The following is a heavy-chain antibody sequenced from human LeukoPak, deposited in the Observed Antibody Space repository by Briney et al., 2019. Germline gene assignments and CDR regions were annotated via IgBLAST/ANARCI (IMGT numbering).Heavy chain of an antibody. J-gene: IGHJ4*02. CDR1: GGSISSYY. CDR2: IYYSGST. CDR3: ASSSGSQLFDY. V-gene: IGHV4-59*01. D-gene: IGHD5-12*01. Sequence: SETLSLTCTVSGGSISSYYWSWIRQPPGKGLEWIGHIYYSGSTNYNPSLKSRVTISVDTSKNQFSLKLSSVTAADTAVYYCASSSGSQLFDYWGQGTLVTVSS.